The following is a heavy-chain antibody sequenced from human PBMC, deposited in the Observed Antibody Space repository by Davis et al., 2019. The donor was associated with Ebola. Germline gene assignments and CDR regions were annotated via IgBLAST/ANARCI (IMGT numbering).Heavy chain of an antibody. D-gene: IGHD6-13*01. J-gene: IGHJ5*02. Sequence: GESLKIPCAASGFTFSSYAMSWVRQAPGKGLEWVSAISGSGGSTYNADSVKGRFTISRDNSKNTLYLQMNSLRAEDTAVYYCAKDTTGHSSSWYEFSWFDPWGQGTLVTVSS. CDR3: AKDTTGHSSSWYEFSWFDP. CDR2: ISGSGGST. V-gene: IGHV3-23*01. CDR1: GFTFSSYA.